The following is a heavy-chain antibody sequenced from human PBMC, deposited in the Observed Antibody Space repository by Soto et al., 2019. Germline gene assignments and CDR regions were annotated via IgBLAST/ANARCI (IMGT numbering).Heavy chain of an antibody. CDR3: ANYYDPFEYSFAS. CDR1: GFTFSSYA. D-gene: IGHD3-22*01. J-gene: IGHJ4*02. V-gene: IGHV3-23*01. CDR2: ISGSGGST. Sequence: GSLRLSCAASGFTFSSYAMSWVRQAPGKGLEWVSAISGSGGSTYYADSVKGRFTISRDNSKNTLYLKMNSLKAEDTALFYCANYYDPFEYSFASWGQGTLVTGSS.